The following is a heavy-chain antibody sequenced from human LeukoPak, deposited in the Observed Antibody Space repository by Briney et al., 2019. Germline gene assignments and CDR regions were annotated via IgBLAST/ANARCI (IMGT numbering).Heavy chain of an antibody. CDR1: GFTFSSYG. D-gene: IGHD3-22*01. Sequence: GRSLRLSCAASGFTFSSYGMHWVRQAPGKGLEWVGLISYDGRNTYFVDSVKGRFTISRDNSKNTLYLQMNSLRAEDTAMYYCAKDGFAHYDSSGYADYWGQGTLVTDSS. CDR3: AKDGFAHYDSSGYADY. V-gene: IGHV3-30*18. J-gene: IGHJ4*02. CDR2: ISYDGRNT.